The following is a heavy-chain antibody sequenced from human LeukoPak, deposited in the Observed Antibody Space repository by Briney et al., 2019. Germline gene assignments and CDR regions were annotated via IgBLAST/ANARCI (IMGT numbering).Heavy chain of an antibody. CDR3: ARFLWGVTTDYYYGMDV. J-gene: IGHJ6*02. CDR2: IYYSGST. CDR1: GGSVSSGSYY. D-gene: IGHD4-17*01. V-gene: IGHV4-61*01. Sequence: PSETLSLTCSVSGGSVSSGSYYWSWIRQPPGKGLEWIGDIYYSGSTNYNPSLKSRVTISVDTSKNQFSLKLSSVTAADTAVYYCARFLWGVTTDYYYGMDVWGQGTTVTVSS.